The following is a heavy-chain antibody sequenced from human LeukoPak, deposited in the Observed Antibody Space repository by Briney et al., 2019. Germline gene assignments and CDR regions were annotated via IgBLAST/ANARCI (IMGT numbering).Heavy chain of an antibody. Sequence: GGSLRLSCAASGFSFSSYWMHWVRQAAGKGLVWVSCINNDGSITSYADSVKGRFTMSRDNAKNTLYLQMNGLRAEDTAVYYCARGHYFGMDVWGQGTTVTVSS. CDR1: GFSFSSYW. V-gene: IGHV3-74*01. J-gene: IGHJ6*02. CDR2: INNDGSIT. CDR3: ARGHYFGMDV.